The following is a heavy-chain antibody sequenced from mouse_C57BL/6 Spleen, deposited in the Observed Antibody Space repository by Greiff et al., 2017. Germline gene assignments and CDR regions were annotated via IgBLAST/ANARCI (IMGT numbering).Heavy chain of an antibody. Sequence: VQLLPSGAELVRPGASVTLSCKASGYTFTDYEMHWVKQTPVHGLEWIGAIAPLTGGTAYNQKFTGPAILTADKASSTAYMELRSLTSEDSAVYYCKRWRYYSKHGYFDVWGTGTTVTVSS. CDR3: KRWRYYSKHGYFDV. D-gene: IGHD2-5*01. CDR1: GYTFTDYE. V-gene: IGHV1-15*01. J-gene: IGHJ1*03. CDR2: IAPLTGGT.